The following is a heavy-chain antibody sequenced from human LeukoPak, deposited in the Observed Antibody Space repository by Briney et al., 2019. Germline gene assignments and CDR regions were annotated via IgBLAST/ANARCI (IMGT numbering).Heavy chain of an antibody. D-gene: IGHD1-26*01. V-gene: IGHV4-61*01. CDR1: GGSISTSNYY. Sequence: PSETLSLTCTVSGGSISTSNYYWSWIRQPPGKGLEWIGYIYYSGSTNYSPSLKSRVTISVDTSKNQFSLKLSSVTAADTAVYYCARGTIVGAGNIWGQGTMVTVSS. CDR3: ARGTIVGAGNI. CDR2: IYYSGST. J-gene: IGHJ3*02.